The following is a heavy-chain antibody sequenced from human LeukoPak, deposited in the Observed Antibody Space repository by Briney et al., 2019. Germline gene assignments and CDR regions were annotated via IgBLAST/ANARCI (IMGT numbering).Heavy chain of an antibody. Sequence: GRSLRLSCAASGFTFDDYAMHRVRQGPGRGLEWVSGINWNSGSIGYADSVKGRFTISRDNAKNSLYLQMNSLRAEDMALYYCAKGTSSAYAYYMDVWGKGTTVTVSS. D-gene: IGHD5-12*01. CDR1: GFTFDDYA. CDR2: INWNSGSI. CDR3: AKGTSSAYAYYMDV. J-gene: IGHJ6*03. V-gene: IGHV3-9*03.